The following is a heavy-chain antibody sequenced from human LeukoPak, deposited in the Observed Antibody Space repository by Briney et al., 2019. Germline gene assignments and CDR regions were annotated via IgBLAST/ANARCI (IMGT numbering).Heavy chain of an antibody. CDR1: GDFISSSSYY. Sequence: PSETLSLTCTVSGDFISSSSYYWGWIRQPPGKGLEWIGDIYYTGKTYYNPSLKSRVFISIDTSKNYFSLNLNFVTAADTAAYYCARRRYYDSTGYFEWGRGSLVTVCS. CDR3: ARRRYYDSTGYFE. D-gene: IGHD3-22*01. J-gene: IGHJ1*01. V-gene: IGHV4-39*02. CDR2: IYYTGKT.